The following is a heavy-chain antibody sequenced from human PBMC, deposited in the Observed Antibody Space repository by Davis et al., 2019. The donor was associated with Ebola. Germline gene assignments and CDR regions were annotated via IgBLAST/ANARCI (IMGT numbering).Heavy chain of an antibody. CDR3: ARGEYSGYDWNYYYYYVWTS. CDR1: GDSISSSNW. J-gene: IGHJ6*02. Sequence: MPSETLSLTCAVSGDSISSSNWWRWVRQPPGKGLEWIGEISQSGSTNYNPSLKSRVTISVDKSKNQFSLKLSSVTAADTAVYYCARGEYSGYDWNYYYYYVWTSGAKGPRSPSP. D-gene: IGHD5-12*01. V-gene: IGHV4-4*02. CDR2: ISQSGST.